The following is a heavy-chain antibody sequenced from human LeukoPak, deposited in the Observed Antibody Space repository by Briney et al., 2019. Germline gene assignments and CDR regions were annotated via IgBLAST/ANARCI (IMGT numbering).Heavy chain of an antibody. CDR3: ARQLGRFGSYYFDY. CDR1: GGSISTYY. D-gene: IGHD3-10*01. Sequence: SETLSLTCTVSGGSISTYYWSWIRQPPGQGLEWIGYIYYSGSTSYNPSLKSRVTISVDTSKNQFSLKLSSVTAADTAVYYCARQLGRFGSYYFDYWGQGTLITVSS. V-gene: IGHV4-59*08. CDR2: IYYSGST. J-gene: IGHJ4*02.